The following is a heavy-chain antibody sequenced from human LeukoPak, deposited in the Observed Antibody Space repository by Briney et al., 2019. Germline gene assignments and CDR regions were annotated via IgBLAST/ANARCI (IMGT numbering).Heavy chain of an antibody. CDR3: ARVDWDSPPLYYYYYYMDV. V-gene: IGHV4-59*08. J-gene: IGHJ6*03. CDR2: IYYSGST. Sequence: PSETLSLTCTVSGGSISSYYWSWIRQPPGKGLKWIGCIYYSGSTNYNPSLKSRVTISVDTSKNQFSLKLSSVTAADTAVYYCARVDWDSPPLYYYYYYMDVWGKGTTVTVSS. D-gene: IGHD2-21*01. CDR1: GGSISSYY.